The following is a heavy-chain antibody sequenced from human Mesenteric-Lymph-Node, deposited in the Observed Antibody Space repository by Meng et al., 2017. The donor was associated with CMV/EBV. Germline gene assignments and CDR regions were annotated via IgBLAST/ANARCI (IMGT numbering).Heavy chain of an antibody. J-gene: IGHJ4*02. D-gene: IGHD4-23*01. CDR3: ARGLLRWFDY. CDR2: ISYDGSNK. V-gene: IGHV3-30*04. CDR1: GFTFSSYA. Sequence: GESLKISCAASGFTFSSYAMHWVRQAPGKGLEWVAVISYDGSNKYYADSVKGRFTISRDNSKNTLYLQMNSLRAEDTAVYYCARGLLRWFDYWGQGTLVTVSS.